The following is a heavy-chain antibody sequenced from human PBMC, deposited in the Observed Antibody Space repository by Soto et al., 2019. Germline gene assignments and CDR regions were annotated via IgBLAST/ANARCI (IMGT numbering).Heavy chain of an antibody. V-gene: IGHV3-30-3*01. CDR1: GFTFSSYA. CDR3: ARDGRGYDGSGYYYGAYFFDY. Sequence: PGGSLRLSCAASGFTFSSYAMHWVRQAPGKGLEWVAVISYDGSNKYYADSVKGRFTISRDNSKNTLYLQMNSLRAEDTAVYFCARDGRGYDGSGYYYGAYFFDYWGQGTLVTVSS. D-gene: IGHD3-22*01. J-gene: IGHJ4*02. CDR2: ISYDGSNK.